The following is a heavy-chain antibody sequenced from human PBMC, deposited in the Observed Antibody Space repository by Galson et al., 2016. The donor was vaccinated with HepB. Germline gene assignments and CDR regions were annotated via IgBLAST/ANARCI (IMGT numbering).Heavy chain of an antibody. CDR1: GFTFSSYL. CDR3: ARPGRLCSSISCYSWFDP. V-gene: IGHV3-30*04. D-gene: IGHD2-2*01. Sequence: SLRLSCAASGFTFSSYLMYWVRQAPGKGLEWVAIISDDGSDKTYADSVKGRFTISRDNSQNTLFLQMNSLRVEDTAVYYCARPGRLCSSISCYSWFDPWGQGTLVTVSA. CDR2: ISDDGSDK. J-gene: IGHJ5*02.